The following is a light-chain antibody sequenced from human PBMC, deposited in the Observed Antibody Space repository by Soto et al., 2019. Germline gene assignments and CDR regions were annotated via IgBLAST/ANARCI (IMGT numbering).Light chain of an antibody. Sequence: EIVLTQSPGTLSLSPGERATLSCSASQSVRSNYLAWYQQKPDQAPSLLIYDASTRAAGVPARFSGSGSGTEFTLTISSLQSEDFALYYCQQYSQWPLYTFGQGTKVDIK. CDR2: DAS. CDR1: QSVRSN. J-gene: IGKJ2*01. V-gene: IGKV3-15*01. CDR3: QQYSQWPLYT.